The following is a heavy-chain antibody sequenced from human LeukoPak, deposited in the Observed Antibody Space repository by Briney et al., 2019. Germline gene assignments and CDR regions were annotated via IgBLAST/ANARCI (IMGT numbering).Heavy chain of an antibody. J-gene: IGHJ4*02. V-gene: IGHV2-5*01. D-gene: IGHD6-19*01. CDR2: IFWNDEK. CDR3: VHRPRGSDGYCDH. CDR1: VLSVITSGVG. Sequence: SGPTLAQPTQTLTLTCSFSVLSVITSGVGVGWVRQPPGQALEWLAVIFWNDEKRYSPFLKSRVTIMKDTSKSLVVLTMTNMDPVETATYYCVHRPRGSDGYCDHWGQGILVTVSS.